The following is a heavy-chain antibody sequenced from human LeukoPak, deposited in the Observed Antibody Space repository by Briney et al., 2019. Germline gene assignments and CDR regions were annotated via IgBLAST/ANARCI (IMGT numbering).Heavy chain of an antibody. V-gene: IGHV4-61*02. CDR2: IYTSGST. CDR1: GGSISSGSYY. D-gene: IGHD1-26*01. CDR3: ARNGGSGTYYDGSFDY. J-gene: IGHJ4*02. Sequence: NSSETLSLTCTVSGGSISSGSYYWSWIRQSAGKGLEWIGRIYTSGSTNYNPSLKSRVTMSVDTSKNQFSLKLSSVTAADTAVYYCARNGGSGTYYDGSFDYWGQGTLVAVSS.